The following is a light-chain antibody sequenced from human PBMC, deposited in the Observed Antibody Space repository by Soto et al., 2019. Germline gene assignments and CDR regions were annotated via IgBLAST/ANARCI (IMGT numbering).Light chain of an antibody. CDR3: SSSTNTAALAV. CDR1: NSDIGRYNY. V-gene: IGLV2-14*01. CDR2: EVS. J-gene: IGLJ3*02. Sequence: QSALTQPASVSGSPGQSITISCAGTNSDIGRYNYVSWYQQHPGEAPKLLIYEVSNRPSGISHRFSGSKSGNTASLTISGLHAEDEGDYYCSSSTNTAALAVFGEGTKLTVL.